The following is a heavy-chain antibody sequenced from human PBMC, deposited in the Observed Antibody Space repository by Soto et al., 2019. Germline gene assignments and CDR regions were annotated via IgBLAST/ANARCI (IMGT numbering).Heavy chain of an antibody. Sequence: QVQLVQSGAEVKKPGSSVTVSCKASGGTFSSYTISWVRQAPGQGLEWMAGISPIFGTPIYAQKFQDRVTITADDSTMTCYMEMNRMTSEDTAVYYCARVVVGSRLSLDYWGQGTLVTISS. CDR2: ISPIFGTP. CDR1: GGTFSSYT. J-gene: IGHJ4*02. D-gene: IGHD1-26*01. CDR3: ARVVVGSRLSLDY. V-gene: IGHV1-69*01.